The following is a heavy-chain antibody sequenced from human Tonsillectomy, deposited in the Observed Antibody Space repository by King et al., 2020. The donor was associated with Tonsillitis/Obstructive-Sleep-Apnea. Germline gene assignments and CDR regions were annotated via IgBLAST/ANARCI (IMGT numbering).Heavy chain of an antibody. CDR2: IYPDDSDT. CDR1: GYTFSNYW. D-gene: IGHD2-2*01. Sequence: QLVQSGAEVKKPGESLKISCKGSGYTFSNYWIGWVRQMPGKGLEWMGIIYPDDSDTKYSPSFQGQVTISVDRSISTAYLQWSSLKASDTAMYYCARLGIVPAATNINYFYYAMDVWGQGTTVTVSS. CDR3: ARLGIVPAATNINYFYYAMDV. J-gene: IGHJ6*02. V-gene: IGHV5-51*03.